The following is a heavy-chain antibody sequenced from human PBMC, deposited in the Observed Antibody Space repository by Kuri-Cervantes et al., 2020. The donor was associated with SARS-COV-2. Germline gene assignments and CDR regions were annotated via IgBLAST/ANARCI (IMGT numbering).Heavy chain of an antibody. CDR1: GHSVRSDYY. V-gene: IGHV4-38-2*02. J-gene: IGHJ5*02. CDR2: IYHTGHT. D-gene: IGHD3-3*01. CDR3: AHLITVFGVVDPPGDYWFDP. Sequence: SETLSLTCTVSGHSVRSDYYWGWVRQPPGKGLEWIGSIYHTGHTYYNPSFESRLTISLDTSKNQFFLNLTSVTAGDTAVYYCAHLITVFGVVDPPGDYWFDPWGQGTLVTVSS.